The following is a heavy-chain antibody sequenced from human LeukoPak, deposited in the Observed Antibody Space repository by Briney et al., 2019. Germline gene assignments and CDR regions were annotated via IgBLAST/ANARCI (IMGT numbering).Heavy chain of an antibody. V-gene: IGHV1-2*02. D-gene: IGHD3-3*01. CDR1: VYIFARFV. Sequence: ASLKDSCKTAVYIFARFVISWLGQAPGQGLEWVGWINPNSGGTNYAQKFQGRVTMTRDTSISTAYMELSRLRSDDTAVYYCARDRVADYDFWSGYLYWGQGTLVTVSS. J-gene: IGHJ4*02. CDR2: INPNSGGT. CDR3: ARDRVADYDFWSGYLY.